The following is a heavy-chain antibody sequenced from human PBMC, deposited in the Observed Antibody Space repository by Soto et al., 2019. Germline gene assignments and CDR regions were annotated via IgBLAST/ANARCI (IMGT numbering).Heavy chain of an antibody. J-gene: IGHJ4*02. CDR1: GGTFSSYA. Sequence: QVHLVQSGAEVKQPGSSVKVSCKASGGTFSSYAISWVRQAPGQGLEWMGGFIPIFGTTNYAQKFQGRVTITADESTSTAYMELSSLRSEDTAMYYCTRDRGRRYNDGRGYYYSAYWGQGTLVTVSS. CDR3: TRDRGRRYNDGRGYYYSAY. CDR2: FIPIFGTT. D-gene: IGHD3-22*01. V-gene: IGHV1-69*01.